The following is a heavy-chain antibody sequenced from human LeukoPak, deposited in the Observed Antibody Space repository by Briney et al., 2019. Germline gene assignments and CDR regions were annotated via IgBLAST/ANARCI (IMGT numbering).Heavy chain of an antibody. V-gene: IGHV4-39*01. CDR2: IYSSGNT. D-gene: IGHD1-14*01. CDR1: GASISSSNYY. Sequence: SETLSLTCAVSGASISSSNYYWGWVRQSPGKGLEWIGNIYSSGNTYYNASLKSRVTMYIDTSKNQFSLKLSSVTAADTAMYYCARVSWFPGTSYYYMDVWGKGTTVTVSS. CDR3: ARVSWFPGTSYYYMDV. J-gene: IGHJ6*03.